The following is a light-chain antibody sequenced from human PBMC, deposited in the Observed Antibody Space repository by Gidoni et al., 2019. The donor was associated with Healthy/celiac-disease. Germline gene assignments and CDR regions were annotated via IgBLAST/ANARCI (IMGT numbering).Light chain of an antibody. J-gene: IGLJ2*01. V-gene: IGLV1-47*01. Sequence: QSVLPQPPSASGTPGQGVTISCSGSSSNIGSNYVYWYQQLPGTAPKLLIYRNNQRPSGVPDRFSGSKSGTSAPLAISGRRSEDEADYYCAAWDDSLSGVVFGGGTKLTVL. CDR1: SSNIGSNY. CDR3: AAWDDSLSGVV. CDR2: RNN.